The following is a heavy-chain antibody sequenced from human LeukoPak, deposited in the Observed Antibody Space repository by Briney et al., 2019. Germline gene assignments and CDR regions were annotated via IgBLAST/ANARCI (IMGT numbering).Heavy chain of an antibody. CDR1: GFTFSSYA. Sequence: QSGGSLRLSCAAAGFTFSSYAMSWVGQAAGKGLEWVSAISGSGGSTYYADSVKGRFTISRDNSKNTLYLQMNSLRAEDTAVYYCAKDKRRGVLYYFDYWGQGTLVTVSS. V-gene: IGHV3-23*01. CDR3: AKDKRRGVLYYFDY. J-gene: IGHJ4*02. D-gene: IGHD3-10*01. CDR2: ISGSGGST.